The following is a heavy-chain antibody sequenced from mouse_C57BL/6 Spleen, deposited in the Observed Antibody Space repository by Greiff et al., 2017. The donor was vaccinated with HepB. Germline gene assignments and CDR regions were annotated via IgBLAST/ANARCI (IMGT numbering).Heavy chain of an antibody. J-gene: IGHJ4*01. V-gene: IGHV1-82*01. Sequence: QVQLQQSGPELVKPGASVKISCKASGYAFSSSWMNWVKQRPGKGLEWIGRIYPGDGDTNYNGKFKGKATLTADKSSSTAYMQLSSLTSEDSAVYFCAREGLRLEYAMDYWGQGTSVTVSS. D-gene: IGHD2-4*01. CDR2: IYPGDGDT. CDR1: GYAFSSSW. CDR3: AREGLRLEYAMDY.